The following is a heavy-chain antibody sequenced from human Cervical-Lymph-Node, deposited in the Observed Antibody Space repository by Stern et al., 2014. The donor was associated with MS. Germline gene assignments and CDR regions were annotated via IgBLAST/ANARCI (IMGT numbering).Heavy chain of an antibody. J-gene: IGHJ4*02. CDR1: GFNFNDLY. CDR3: STLVAH. Sequence: EQLVESGGGLVKPGGSLRLSCAASGFNFNDLYINWIRQSPGKGLAWIAYISSSGTSVHYADSVKGRFIVSRNKYSNSFYLQMDSLRAEDTAIYYCSTLVAHWGQGTLVTVSS. D-gene: IGHD3-16*02. CDR2: ISSSGTSV. V-gene: IGHV3-11*01.